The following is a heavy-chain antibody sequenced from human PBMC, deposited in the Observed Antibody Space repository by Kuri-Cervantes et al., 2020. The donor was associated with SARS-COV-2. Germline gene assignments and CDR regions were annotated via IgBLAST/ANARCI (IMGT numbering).Heavy chain of an antibody. V-gene: IGHV3-73*01. D-gene: IGHD3-22*01. J-gene: IGHJ6*02. CDR3: AKETLAGYDSSGYYYPLYYYYYGMDV. CDR2: IKSAVDNSAT. Sequence: GESLKISCAASGFTVSSNYMSWVRQASGKGLEWVGRIKSAVDNSATAYAASVKGRFTISRDDSKDTAYLHMNSLRAEDTAVYYCAKETLAGYDSSGYYYPLYYYYYGMDVWGQGTTVTVSS. CDR1: GFTVSSNY.